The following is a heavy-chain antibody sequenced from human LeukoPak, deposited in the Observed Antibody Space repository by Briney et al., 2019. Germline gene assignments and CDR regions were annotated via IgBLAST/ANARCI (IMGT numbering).Heavy chain of an antibody. CDR1: GYTFTGYY. J-gene: IGHJ4*02. V-gene: IGHV1-2*02. CDR3: ARGKIVGAIFDY. CDR2: INPNSGGT. Sequence: ASVKVSCKASGYTFTGYYIHWVRQAPGQGLEGMGWINPNSGGTNDAQKFQGRVTMTRDTSISTAYMELSRLRSDDTAVYYCARGKIVGAIFDYWGQGTLVTVSS. D-gene: IGHD1-26*01.